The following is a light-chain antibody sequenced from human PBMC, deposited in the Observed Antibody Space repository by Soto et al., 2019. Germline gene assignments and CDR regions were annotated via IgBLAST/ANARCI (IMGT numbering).Light chain of an antibody. CDR1: QRVSSY. CDR3: QQRSNWT. V-gene: IGKV3-11*01. Sequence: EIVLTQSPATLSLSPGERATLSCRASQRVSSYLAWYQQKPGQAPRLLIYDASNRATGIPARFSGSGSGTDFTLTIISLEPEDFAVYYCQQRSNWTFGQGTKVDIK. CDR2: DAS. J-gene: IGKJ1*01.